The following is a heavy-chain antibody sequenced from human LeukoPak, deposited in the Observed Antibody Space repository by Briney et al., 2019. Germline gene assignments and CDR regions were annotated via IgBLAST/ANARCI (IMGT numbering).Heavy chain of an antibody. V-gene: IGHV1-18*01. CDR2: IRGDNGNT. D-gene: IGHD3-9*01. CDR1: GYTFSNYG. CDR3: ARVDLLTGYYFFDY. J-gene: IGHJ4*02. Sequence: ASVKVSCKASGYTFSNYGISWVRQAPGQGLKWVGWIRGDNGNTNYAQKLQGRVTMTTDTSTSTAYMELRSLGSDETAVYYCARVDLLTGYYFFDYWGQGTLVTVSS.